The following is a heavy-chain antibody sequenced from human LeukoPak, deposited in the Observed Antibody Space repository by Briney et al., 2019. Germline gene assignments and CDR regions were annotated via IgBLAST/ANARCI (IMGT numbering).Heavy chain of an antibody. CDR1: GYSFSNNW. CDR3: ARCSYSSSPFDH. J-gene: IGHJ4*02. D-gene: IGHD6-13*01. V-gene: IGHV5-51*01. Sequence: GESLKISCKGSGYSFSNNWIGWVRQMPGKGLEWLGLIYPDDSDTKYSPSFQGHVTMSADKSINTAYLQWSSLKASDTAMYYCARCSYSSSPFDHWGQGTLVTVSS. CDR2: IYPDDSDT.